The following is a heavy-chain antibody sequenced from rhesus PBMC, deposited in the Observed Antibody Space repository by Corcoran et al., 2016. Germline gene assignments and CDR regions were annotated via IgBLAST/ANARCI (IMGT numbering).Heavy chain of an antibody. CDR1: GYYINSGYG. J-gene: IGHJ4*01. CDR2: IWGRCDSN. Sequence: QVQLQESGPGLVKPSETLTLTCAVSGYYINSGYGWSLIRQPPGKGLEWIGYIWGRCDSNNSDPALKSRVTISQDPSNHRLSMKLSSVTAADTAVYYCARDPGGYCDYWGQGVLVTVSS. CDR3: ARDPGGYCDY. V-gene: IGHV4-127*01.